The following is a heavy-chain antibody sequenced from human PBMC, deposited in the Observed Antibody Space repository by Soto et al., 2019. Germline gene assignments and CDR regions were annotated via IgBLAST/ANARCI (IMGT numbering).Heavy chain of an antibody. CDR2: ISGPSGYT. Sequence: GGSLRLSCTASGFSFSDHSMTWMRQAPGKGLEWISYISGPSGYTLYADSVKGRFTISRDNSKNSLFLRMNSLRVEDTAVYFCARAGISSASEYFFDYWGPGXLVTVSS. V-gene: IGHV3-11*06. J-gene: IGHJ4*02. CDR1: GFSFSDHS. D-gene: IGHD2-15*01. CDR3: ARAGISSASEYFFDY.